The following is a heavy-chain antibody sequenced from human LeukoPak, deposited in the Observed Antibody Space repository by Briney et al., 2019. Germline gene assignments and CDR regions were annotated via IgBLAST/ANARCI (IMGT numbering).Heavy chain of an antibody. Sequence: PGGSLRLSCAASGFTFSSYGMSWVRQAPGKGLEWVSAISGSGGSTYYADSVKGRFTISRDNAKNTLYLQMNSLRAEDTAVYYCARDTFGVDWYFDLWGRGTLVTVSS. D-gene: IGHD3-10*01. CDR2: ISGSGGST. CDR1: GFTFSSYG. CDR3: ARDTFGVDWYFDL. J-gene: IGHJ2*01. V-gene: IGHV3-23*01.